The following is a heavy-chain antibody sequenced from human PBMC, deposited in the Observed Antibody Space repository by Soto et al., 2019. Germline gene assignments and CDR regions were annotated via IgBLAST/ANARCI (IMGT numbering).Heavy chain of an antibody. D-gene: IGHD1-26*01. J-gene: IGHJ3*02. Sequence: QVQLQESGPGLVKPSQTLCVTCTVSGGSLSSDNFFWSWVRQHPETGLEWVGYIYHTGAAYYNPSLKSRLTISLDTSKNRLSLSLISVTAADTAVYYCAREVISPATSDAFDIWGQGTMVTVSS. CDR1: GGSLSSDNFF. V-gene: IGHV4-31*03. CDR3: AREVISPATSDAFDI. CDR2: IYHTGAA.